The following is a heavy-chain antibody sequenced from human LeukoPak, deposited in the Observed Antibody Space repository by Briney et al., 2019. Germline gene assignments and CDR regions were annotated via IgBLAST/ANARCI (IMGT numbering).Heavy chain of an antibody. D-gene: IGHD5-18*01. V-gene: IGHV3-48*02. CDR3: ARDSPIYTYGTLAY. CDR2: ISTTSSTI. Sequence: GGSLRLSCAASGFTFSSYTMNWVRQAPGQGLEWISYISTTSSTIYYADSVKGRFTISRDNATNSLYLQMNSLRDEDTAVYYCARDSPIYTYGTLAYWGQGTLVTVSS. CDR1: GFTFSSYT. J-gene: IGHJ4*02.